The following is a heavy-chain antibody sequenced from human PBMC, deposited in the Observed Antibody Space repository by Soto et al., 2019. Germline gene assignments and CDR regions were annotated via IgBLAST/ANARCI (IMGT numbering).Heavy chain of an antibody. J-gene: IGHJ4*02. D-gene: IGHD6-13*01. Sequence: PGGSLRLSCAASVFTFSSYAMSWIRQAPGKGLEWVSAVSGSGGSTYYGDSVKGRFTISRDNCKNTLYLQMNSLRAEDTAVYYCAKPIAAAGTFDYWGQGTLVTVSS. CDR1: VFTFSSYA. CDR2: VSGSGGST. CDR3: AKPIAAAGTFDY. V-gene: IGHV3-23*01.